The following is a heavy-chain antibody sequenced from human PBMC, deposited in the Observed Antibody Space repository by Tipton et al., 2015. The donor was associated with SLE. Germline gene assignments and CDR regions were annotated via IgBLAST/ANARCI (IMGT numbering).Heavy chain of an antibody. V-gene: IGHV4-34*01. J-gene: IGHJ4*02. Sequence: TLSLTCAVYGGSFSGYYWSWIRQPPGKGLEWTGEINHSGSTNYNPSLKSRVTISVDTSKNQFSLKLSSVTAADTAVYYCARATPTFYYDSTGYPIDYWGQGTLVTVSS. D-gene: IGHD3-22*01. CDR1: GGSFSGYY. CDR3: ARATPTFYYDSTGYPIDY. CDR2: INHSGST.